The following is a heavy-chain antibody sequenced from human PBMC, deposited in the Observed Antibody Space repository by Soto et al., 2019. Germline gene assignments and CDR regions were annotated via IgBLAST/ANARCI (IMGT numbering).Heavy chain of an antibody. CDR3: ARGAITVLRGVDY. CDR2: IYPGDSDT. CDR1: GYSFTSYW. V-gene: IGHV5-51*01. D-gene: IGHD3-10*01. J-gene: IGHJ4*02. Sequence: PGESLKISCKGSGYSFTSYWIGWVRQMPGKGLEWMGIIYPGDSDTRYSPSFQGQVTISRDNSNNTLSLQMNSLRTEDTAVYYCARGAITVLRGVDYWGRGTLVTVSS.